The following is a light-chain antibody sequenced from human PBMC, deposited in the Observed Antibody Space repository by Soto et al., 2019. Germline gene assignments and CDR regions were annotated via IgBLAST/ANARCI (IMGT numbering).Light chain of an antibody. CDR3: QLYNRNTWS. J-gene: IGKJ1*01. V-gene: IGKV1-5*01. CDR2: GAS. Sequence: DIQMTQSPSTLSASVGGRVTITCRASQSVGTWVAWYQQKPGKAPKLLIYGASNLESGVPSRFSGSGSGTEFTLTITALQPDDFAHYFCQLYNRNTWSFGPGTKVDI. CDR1: QSVGTW.